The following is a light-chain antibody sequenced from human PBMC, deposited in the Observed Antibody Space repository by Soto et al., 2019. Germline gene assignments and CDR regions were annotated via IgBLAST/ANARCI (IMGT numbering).Light chain of an antibody. J-gene: IGLJ1*01. CDR1: SSDVGGYNY. V-gene: IGLV2-11*01. CDR3: KSYAGSNTYV. CDR2: DVS. Sequence: QSALTQPRSMSGSPAQSVTISCTGTSSDVGGYNYVSWYQQHPGKAPKLMIYDVSQRPSGVPDRFSGSKSGNTASLTISGLQAADEADYFCKSYAGSNTYVFGSGTKLTVL.